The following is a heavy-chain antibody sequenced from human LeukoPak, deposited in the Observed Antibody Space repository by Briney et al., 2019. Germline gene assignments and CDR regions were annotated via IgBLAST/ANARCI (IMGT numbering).Heavy chain of an antibody. CDR2: INPNSGGT. D-gene: IGHD6-13*01. Sequence: ASVTVSCKASGYTFTGYYMHWVRQAPGQGLEWMGWINPNSGGTNYAQKFQGRVTMTRDTSISTAYMELSRLRSDDTAVYYCARGRYSSSWYVRYFDYWGQGTLVTVSS. J-gene: IGHJ4*02. CDR1: GYTFTGYY. CDR3: ARGRYSSSWYVRYFDY. V-gene: IGHV1-2*02.